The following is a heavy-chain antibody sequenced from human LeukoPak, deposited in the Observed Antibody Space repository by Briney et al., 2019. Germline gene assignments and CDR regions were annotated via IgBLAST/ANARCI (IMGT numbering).Heavy chain of an antibody. D-gene: IGHD6-6*01. Sequence: SGTLSLTCAVSGGSISSSNWWSWVRQPPGKGLEWIGEIYHSGSTNYNPSLKSRVTISVDTSKNQFSLKLCSVTAADTAVYYCAREALAARWRSDFDYWGQGTLVTVSS. CDR2: IYHSGST. CDR1: GGSISSSNW. CDR3: AREALAARWRSDFDY. J-gene: IGHJ4*02. V-gene: IGHV4-4*02.